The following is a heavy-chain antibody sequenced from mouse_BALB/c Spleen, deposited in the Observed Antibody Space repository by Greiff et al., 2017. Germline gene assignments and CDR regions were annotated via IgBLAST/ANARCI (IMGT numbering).Heavy chain of an antibody. J-gene: IGHJ3*01. CDR3: ARWDYGYDWFAY. CDR1: GYSFTSYW. Sequence: QVQLQQPGAALVKPGASVKMSCKASGYSFTSYWMNWVKQRPGQGLEWIGMIHPSDSETRLNQKFKDKATLTVDKSSSTAYMQLSSPTSEDSAVYYCARWDYGYDWFAYWGQGTLVTVSA. CDR2: IHPSDSET. V-gene: IGHV1-74*01. D-gene: IGHD2-2*01.